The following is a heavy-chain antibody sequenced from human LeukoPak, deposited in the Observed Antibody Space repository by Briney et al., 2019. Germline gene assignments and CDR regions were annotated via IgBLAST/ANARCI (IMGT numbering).Heavy chain of an antibody. CDR3: ARASGIAAAEYYFDY. J-gene: IGHJ4*02. V-gene: IGHV4-4*02. Sequence: PSETLSLTCAVSGGSIISSSWWTWVRQPPGKGLEWIGEIHHSGNTNYNPSLKSRVTMSVDTSKNQFSLKLSSVTAADTAVYYCARASGIAAAEYYFDYWGQGTLVTVSS. CDR1: GGSIISSSW. D-gene: IGHD6-13*01. CDR2: IHHSGNT.